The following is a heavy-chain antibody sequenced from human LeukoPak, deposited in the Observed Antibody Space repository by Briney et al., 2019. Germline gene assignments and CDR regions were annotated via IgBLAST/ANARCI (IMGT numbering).Heavy chain of an antibody. CDR2: ISGSGGST. CDR3: ARGTTVVNHFDY. Sequence: PGGSLRLSCAASGFTFSNYAMSWVRQAPGKGLEWVSGISGSGGSTYYVDSVKGRFTISRDYSKNTLYLQMNSLRAEDTAVYYCARGTTVVNHFDYWGQGTLVTVSS. D-gene: IGHD4-23*01. J-gene: IGHJ4*02. CDR1: GFTFSNYA. V-gene: IGHV3-23*01.